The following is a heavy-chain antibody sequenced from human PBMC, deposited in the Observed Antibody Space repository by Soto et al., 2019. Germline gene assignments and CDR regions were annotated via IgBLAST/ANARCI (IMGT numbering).Heavy chain of an antibody. V-gene: IGHV1-46*03. Sequence: ASVKVSCKASGYTFTSYYMHWVRQAPGQGLEWMGIINPSGGSTSYAQKFQGRVTMTRDTSTSTVYMELSSLRSEDTAVYYCARDGGWECSGGSCPSSYYYYGMDVWGQGTTVTVSS. CDR2: INPSGGST. J-gene: IGHJ6*02. CDR1: GYTFTSYY. D-gene: IGHD2-15*01. CDR3: ARDGGWECSGGSCPSSYYYYGMDV.